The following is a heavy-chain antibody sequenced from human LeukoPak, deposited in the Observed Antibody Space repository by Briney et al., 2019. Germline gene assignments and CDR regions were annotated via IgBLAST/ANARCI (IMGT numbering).Heavy chain of an antibody. CDR2: ISTSSSTI. J-gene: IGHJ4*02. CDR1: GFSFGDYG. Sequence: PGGSLRLSCTASGFSFGDYGMSWVRQAPGKGLDWVSYISTSSSTIYYADSVKGRFTISRDNAKNSLYLQVNSLRDEDTAVYYCARGRTYGSGSYWAFDYWGQGTLVTVSS. CDR3: ARGRTYGSGSYWAFDY. D-gene: IGHD3-10*01. V-gene: IGHV3-48*02.